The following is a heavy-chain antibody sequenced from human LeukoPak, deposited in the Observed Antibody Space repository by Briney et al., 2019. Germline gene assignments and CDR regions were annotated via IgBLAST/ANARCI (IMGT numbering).Heavy chain of an antibody. V-gene: IGHV1-2*02. J-gene: IGHJ6*02. CDR3: AREEVGLRVVPAANYYYGMDV. CDR1: GYTFTGYY. Sequence: GASVKVSCKASGYTFTGYYMHWVRQAPGQGLEWTGWINPNSGGTNYAQKFQGRVTMTRDTSISTAYMELSRLRSDDTAVYYCAREEVGLRVVPAANYYYGMDVWGQGTTVTVSS. CDR2: INPNSGGT. D-gene: IGHD2-2*01.